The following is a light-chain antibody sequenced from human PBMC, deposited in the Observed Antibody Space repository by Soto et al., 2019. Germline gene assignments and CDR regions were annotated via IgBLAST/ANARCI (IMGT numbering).Light chain of an antibody. V-gene: IGKV1-6*01. CDR1: QGIRND. CDR2: AAS. J-gene: IGKJ4*01. CDR3: QQYNNWRLT. Sequence: AIQLTQSPSSLSASVGDRFTITCRASQGIRNDLGWYQQKPGKAPKLLIYAASSLQSGVPSRFSGSASGTDFTLTISSLQAEDFAVYYCQQYNNWRLTFGGGTKVDIK.